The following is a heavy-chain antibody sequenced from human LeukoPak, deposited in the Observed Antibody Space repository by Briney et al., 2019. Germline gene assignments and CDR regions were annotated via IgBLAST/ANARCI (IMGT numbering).Heavy chain of an antibody. CDR2: IYYSGST. CDR3: ARSSSKPRYCSSTSCYKGLGTRFDP. CDR1: GGSISSYY. D-gene: IGHD2-2*02. V-gene: IGHV4-59*01. Sequence: PSETLSLTCTVSGGSISSYYWSWIRQPPGKGLEWIGYIYYSGSTNYNPSLKSRVTISVDTSKNQFSLKLSSVTAADTAVYYCARSSSKPRYCSSTSCYKGLGTRFDPWGQGTLVTVSS. J-gene: IGHJ5*02.